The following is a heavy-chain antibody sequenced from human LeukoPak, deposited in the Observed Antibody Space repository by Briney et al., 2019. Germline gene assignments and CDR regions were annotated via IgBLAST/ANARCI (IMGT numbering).Heavy chain of an antibody. V-gene: IGHV4-59*01. CDR1: GGSISDYY. J-gene: IGHJ6*03. CDR3: ARGDFCSKSNCYLRPMDV. CDR2: IYYSGST. D-gene: IGHD3-3*01. Sequence: SETLSLTRTVSGGSISDYYWNWIRQPPGKGLEWIGYIYYSGSTTYNPSLKSRVTMSVDTAKNQFSLKLRSVTAADTAVYYCARGDFCSKSNCYLRPMDVWGKGTTVIVSS.